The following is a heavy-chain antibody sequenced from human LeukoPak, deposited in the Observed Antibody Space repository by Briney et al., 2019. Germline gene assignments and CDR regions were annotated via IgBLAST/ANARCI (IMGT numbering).Heavy chain of an antibody. V-gene: IGHV1-2*02. Sequence: ASVKVSCKASGYTFTGYYMHWVRQAPGQGLEWMGWINPNSGGTNYAQKFQGRVTMTRDTSISTAYMELSRLRSDDTAVYYCARAIPPIAAAGYYYYYYGMDVWGQGTTVTVSS. CDR1: GYTFTGYY. CDR3: ARAIPPIAAAGYYYYYYGMDV. J-gene: IGHJ6*02. D-gene: IGHD6-13*01. CDR2: INPNSGGT.